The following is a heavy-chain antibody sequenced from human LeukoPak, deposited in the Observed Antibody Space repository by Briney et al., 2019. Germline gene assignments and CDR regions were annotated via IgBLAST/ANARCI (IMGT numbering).Heavy chain of an antibody. J-gene: IGHJ4*02. CDR1: GFTFYDYA. CDR2: ISWNSGSI. D-gene: IGHD5-12*01. V-gene: IGHV3-9*01. Sequence: PGGSLRLSCAASGFTFYDYAMHWVRQAPGKGLEWVSGISWNSGSIGYSDSVKGRFTISRDNAKNSLYLQMNSLRAEDTAVYYCARDPWGSGYDPFDYWGQGTLVTVSS. CDR3: ARDPWGSGYDPFDY.